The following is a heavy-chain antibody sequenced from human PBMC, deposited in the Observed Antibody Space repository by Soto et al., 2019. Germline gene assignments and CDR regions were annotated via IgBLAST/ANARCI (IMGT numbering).Heavy chain of an antibody. V-gene: IGHV1-2*04. Sequence: ASVKVSCKASGYTFTGYYMHWVRQAPGQGLEWMGWINPNSGGTNYAQKFQGWVTMNRDTSISTAYMELSRLRSDDTAVYYCARERPQMGYSSGWYDYWGQGTLVTVSS. CDR1: GYTFTGYY. CDR3: ARERPQMGYSSGWYDY. D-gene: IGHD6-19*01. CDR2: INPNSGGT. J-gene: IGHJ4*02.